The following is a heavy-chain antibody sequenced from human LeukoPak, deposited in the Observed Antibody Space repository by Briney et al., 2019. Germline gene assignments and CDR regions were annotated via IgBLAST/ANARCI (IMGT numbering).Heavy chain of an antibody. CDR2: INPNNGDT. CDR3: ARDRKDKYCSGGSCRHYDY. Sequence: ASVKVSCKASGYIFTDYYLHWVRQAPGQGLEWMGWINPNNGDTKFAQKFQGRVTMTGDTSISTAYMELSRLISGDTAMYYCARDRKDKYCSGGSCRHYDYWGQGTLVTVSS. V-gene: IGHV1-2*02. CDR1: GYIFTDYY. D-gene: IGHD2-15*01. J-gene: IGHJ4*02.